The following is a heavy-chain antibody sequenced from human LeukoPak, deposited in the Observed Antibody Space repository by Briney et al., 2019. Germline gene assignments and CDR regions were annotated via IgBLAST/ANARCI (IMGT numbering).Heavy chain of an antibody. CDR1: DGSISSYY. CDR3: ARDNGFSGNFDYYYAMDV. Sequence: PSETLSLTCTVSDGSISSYYWSWIRKPPGKGLEWIGYIYYSGSTNYNPSLKSRVTISLDTSKNQFSLKLSSVTAADTAVYYCARDNGFSGNFDYYYAMDVWGQGTAVTVSS. J-gene: IGHJ6*02. V-gene: IGHV4-59*01. D-gene: IGHD5-12*01. CDR2: IYYSGST.